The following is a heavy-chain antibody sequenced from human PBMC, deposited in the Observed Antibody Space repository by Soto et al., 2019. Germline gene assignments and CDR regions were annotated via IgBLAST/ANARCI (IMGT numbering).Heavy chain of an antibody. CDR3: AKEGGLSGSYYISSSYYFDY. Sequence: GGSLRLSCVASGFTFSSYGMHWVRQAPGKGLEWVAIISYDGSNTCYADSVKGRFTISRDNSKNTLYLQMNSLRAEDTSVYYCAKEGGLSGSYYISSSYYFDYWGQGTLVTVSS. D-gene: IGHD1-26*01. J-gene: IGHJ4*02. CDR2: ISYDGSNT. V-gene: IGHV3-30*18. CDR1: GFTFSSYG.